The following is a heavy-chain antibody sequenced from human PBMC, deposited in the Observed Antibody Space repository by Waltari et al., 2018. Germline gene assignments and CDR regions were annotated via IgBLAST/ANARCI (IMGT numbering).Heavy chain of an antibody. CDR3: ATPGIAAAAPVLDV. CDR1: GGSFSGYY. V-gene: IGHV4-34*01. CDR2: INHIGST. J-gene: IGHJ6*04. D-gene: IGHD6-13*01. Sequence: QVQLQQWGAGLLKPSETLSLTCAVYGGSFSGYYWSWNRQPQGKGREWIGEINHIGSTNYNPSFKSLVTISVDTSKNQFSLKLSSVTSADTAVYYCATPGIAAAAPVLDVWGKGTTVTVSS.